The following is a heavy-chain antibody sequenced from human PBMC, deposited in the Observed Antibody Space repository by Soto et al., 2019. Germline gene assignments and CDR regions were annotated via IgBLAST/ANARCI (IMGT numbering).Heavy chain of an antibody. CDR1: GGTFSSYA. J-gene: IGHJ5*02. CDR3: ARKGPYSSWYGGNWFDP. CDR2: IIPIFGTA. D-gene: IGHD6-13*01. Sequence: QVQLVQSGAEVKKPGSSVKVSCKASGGTFSSYAMSWVRQAPGQGLEWMGGIIPIFGTANYAQKFQGRVTITADESTSTAYMELSSLRSEDTAVYYCARKGPYSSWYGGNWFDPWGQGTLVTVSS. V-gene: IGHV1-69*12.